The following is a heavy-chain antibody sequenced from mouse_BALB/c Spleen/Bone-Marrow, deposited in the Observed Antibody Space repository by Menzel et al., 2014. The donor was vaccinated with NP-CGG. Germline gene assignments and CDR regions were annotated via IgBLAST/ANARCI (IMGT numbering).Heavy chain of an antibody. J-gene: IGHJ4*01. D-gene: IGHD2-4*01. Sequence: VQLQQSGPGLVKPSQSLSLTCTVTGYSITSDYAWNWIRQFPGNKLEWMGYISYSGSTSYNPSLKSRISITRDTSKNQFFLQLNSVTTEDTATYYCAGYYDYRYYAMDYWGQGTSVTVSS. CDR3: AGYYDYRYYAMDY. CDR1: GYSITSDYA. CDR2: ISYSGST. V-gene: IGHV3-2*02.